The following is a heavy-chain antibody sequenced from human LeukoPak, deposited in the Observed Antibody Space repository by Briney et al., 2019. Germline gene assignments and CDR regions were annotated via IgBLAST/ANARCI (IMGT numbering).Heavy chain of an antibody. Sequence: PGGSLRLSCAASGFTFSSYSMNWVRQAPGKGLEWVSSISSSSSYIYYADSVKGRFTISRDNAKNSLYLQMNSLRAEDTAVYYCARGRQSQWLLYAFDIWGQGTMVTVSS. V-gene: IGHV3-21*01. D-gene: IGHD6-19*01. CDR3: ARGRQSQWLLYAFDI. CDR1: GFTFSSYS. CDR2: ISSSSSYI. J-gene: IGHJ3*02.